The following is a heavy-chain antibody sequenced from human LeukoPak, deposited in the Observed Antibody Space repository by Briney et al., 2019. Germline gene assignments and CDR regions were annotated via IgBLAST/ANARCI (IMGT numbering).Heavy chain of an antibody. CDR1: GDSITSISYY. D-gene: IGHD3-10*02. V-gene: IGHV4-39*01. CDR2: TFYSGST. J-gene: IGHJ4*02. Sequence: NASETLSLTCNVSGDSITSISYYWEWIRQPPGKGLDWIGSTFYSGSTYYNPSLQSRVTISVDTSKNQCSLKLSSVTAADTAVYYCATQILLCHYYWGQGTLVSVSS. CDR3: ATQILLCHYY.